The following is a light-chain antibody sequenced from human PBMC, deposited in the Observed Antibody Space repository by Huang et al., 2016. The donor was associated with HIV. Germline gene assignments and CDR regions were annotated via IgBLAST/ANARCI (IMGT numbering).Light chain of an antibody. Sequence: DIQMTQSPSALSTSVGDRVTIPCRASQGAGNSLARYQKKPGKVPKLLIYAAPTLRSGVPSRFSGSGSGTEFTLTISGLQPEDVATYYCQKYNSAPYTFGQGTRLDIK. V-gene: IGKV1-27*01. CDR1: QGAGNS. J-gene: IGKJ2*01. CDR3: QKYNSAPYT. CDR2: AAP.